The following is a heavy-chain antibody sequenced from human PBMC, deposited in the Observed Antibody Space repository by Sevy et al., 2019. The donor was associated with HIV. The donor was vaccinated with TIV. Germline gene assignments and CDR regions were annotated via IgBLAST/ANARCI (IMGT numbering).Heavy chain of an antibody. CDR3: ATGAGVSKSDF. CDR2: FFYTGNP. J-gene: IGHJ4*02. CDR1: GASISTYV. Sequence: SETLSLTCTVSGASISTYVWTWIRQPPGKGLEWVGYFFYTGNPNYNPSLSSRVTISGDTSKNQFSRTLSSVTAADTAVYYCATGAGVSKSDFWGQGTLVTVSS. V-gene: IGHV4-59*12. D-gene: IGHD3-10*01.